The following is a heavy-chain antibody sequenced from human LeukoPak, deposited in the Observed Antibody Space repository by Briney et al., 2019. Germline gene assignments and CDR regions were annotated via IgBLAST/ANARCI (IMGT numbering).Heavy chain of an antibody. V-gene: IGHV3-74*01. CDR1: GFTFNNYW. CDR2: INSDGSST. D-gene: IGHD2/OR15-2a*01. J-gene: IGHJ4*02. Sequence: GGSLRLSCAASGFTFNNYWMHWVRQGPGKGLAWVSRINSDGSSTRYADSVKGRFTISRDNAKKTLYLQMNSLRADDTAVYYCAGQYFGFDYWGQGTLVTVSS. CDR3: AGQYFGFDY.